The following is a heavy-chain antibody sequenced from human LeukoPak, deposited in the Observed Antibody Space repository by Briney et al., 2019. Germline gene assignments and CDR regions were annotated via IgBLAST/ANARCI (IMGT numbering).Heavy chain of an antibody. CDR3: ATYEPTNNYDRSGYGNAFDI. Sequence: ASVKVSCKVSGYTLTELSMHWVRQAPGKGLEWMGWINPDSGGTNYAQKFQGRVTMTRDTSIRTAYMELSRLRSDDTAVYYCATYEPTNNYDRSGYGNAFDIWGQGTMVTVSS. V-gene: IGHV1-2*02. CDR1: GYTLTELS. J-gene: IGHJ3*02. D-gene: IGHD3-22*01. CDR2: INPDSGGT.